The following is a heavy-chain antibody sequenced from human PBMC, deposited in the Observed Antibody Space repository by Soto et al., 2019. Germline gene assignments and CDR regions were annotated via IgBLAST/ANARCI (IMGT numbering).Heavy chain of an antibody. CDR3: ARGRYCSGGNCYRNWFDP. Sequence: EVQLVESGGGLVQPGGSLRLSCAASGFTFSTYWMHWVRQAPGKGLVWVSRINSDGSSTSYADSVKGRFTISRDNAKNTLYLQMNSLRAEDTAIYYCARGRYCSGGNCYRNWFDPWGQGTMVTVSS. CDR1: GFTFSTYW. CDR2: INSDGSST. V-gene: IGHV3-74*01. D-gene: IGHD2-15*01. J-gene: IGHJ5*02.